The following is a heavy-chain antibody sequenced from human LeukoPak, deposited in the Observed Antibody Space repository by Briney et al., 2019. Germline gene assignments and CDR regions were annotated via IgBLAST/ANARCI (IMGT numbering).Heavy chain of an antibody. V-gene: IGHV3-43*02. Sequence: WIRQPPGKGLEWVSLISGDGGSTYYADSVKGRFTISRDNSKNSLYLQMNSLRTEDTALYYCAKDWKDSSSWSLLDYWGQGTLVTDSS. J-gene: IGHJ4*02. D-gene: IGHD6-13*01. CDR3: AKDWKDSSSWSLLDY. CDR2: ISGDGGST.